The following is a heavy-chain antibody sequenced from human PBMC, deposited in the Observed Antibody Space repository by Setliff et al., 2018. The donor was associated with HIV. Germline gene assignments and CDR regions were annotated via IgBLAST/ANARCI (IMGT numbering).Heavy chain of an antibody. D-gene: IGHD1-1*01. CDR2: MSPKSGNT. CDR1: GGTFSNYD. J-gene: IGHJ3*02. CDR3: AKDPPGDYNGMPGDI. V-gene: IGHV1-8*03. Sequence: ASVKVSCKASGGTFSNYDINWVRQATGQGLEWMGWMSPKSGNTGYAQKFQGRVTITRDTSATSAFMELSSLRSEDTAVYYCAKDPPGDYNGMPGDIWGQGTMVTVSS.